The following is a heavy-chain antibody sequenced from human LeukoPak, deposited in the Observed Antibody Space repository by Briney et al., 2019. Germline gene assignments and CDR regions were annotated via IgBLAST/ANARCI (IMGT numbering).Heavy chain of an antibody. CDR1: GFTFSSYG. J-gene: IGHJ4*02. D-gene: IGHD6-13*01. CDR3: AIHSSSQSFDY. CDR2: ISSSSSTI. V-gene: IGHV3-48*01. Sequence: GGSLRLSCAASGFTFSSYGMNWVRQAPGKGLEWVSYISSSSSTIYYADSVKGRFTISRDNAKNSLYLQMNSLRAEDTAVYYCAIHSSSQSFDYWGQGTLVTVSS.